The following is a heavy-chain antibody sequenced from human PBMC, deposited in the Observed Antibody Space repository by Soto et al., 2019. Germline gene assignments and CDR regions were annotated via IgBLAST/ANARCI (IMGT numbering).Heavy chain of an antibody. CDR2: ISYDGSDK. CDR3: AKALGVLSPESYDY. Sequence: QVQLVESGGGVVQPGRSLRLSCAASGFTFSSYAMHWVRQAPGKGLEWVAVISYDGSDKYYADSVKGRFTISRDNSKNTLNLQMNRLRDDDTAVYYCAKALGVLSPESYDYWGQRTLITFSS. CDR1: GFTFSSYA. D-gene: IGHD3-16*02. V-gene: IGHV3-30*18. J-gene: IGHJ4*02.